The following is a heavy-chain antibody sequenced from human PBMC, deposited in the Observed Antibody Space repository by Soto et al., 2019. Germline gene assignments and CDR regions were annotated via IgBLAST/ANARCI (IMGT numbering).Heavy chain of an antibody. Sequence: PGGSLRLSCAASGFTFSSYGMHWVRQAPGKGLEWVAVIWYDGSNKYYADSVKGRFTISRDNSKNTLYLQMNSLRAEDTAVYYCARAGIAAAGAHYYYYGMDVWGQGTTVTVS. J-gene: IGHJ6*02. CDR3: ARAGIAAAGAHYYYYGMDV. D-gene: IGHD6-13*01. CDR1: GFTFSSYG. CDR2: IWYDGSNK. V-gene: IGHV3-33*01.